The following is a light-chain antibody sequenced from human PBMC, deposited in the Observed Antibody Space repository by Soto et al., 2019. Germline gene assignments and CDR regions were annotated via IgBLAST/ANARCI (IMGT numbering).Light chain of an antibody. J-gene: IGKJ1*01. Sequence: DIQMTQSPSTLSASVRDRVTITCRASQSISGWLAWYQQKPGKAPKLLIYTASSLESGVPSRFSGSGSGTEYTLTISSLQPDDFATYYCQQYTNYSLTFGQGAKVEIK. CDR2: TAS. CDR1: QSISGW. CDR3: QQYTNYSLT. V-gene: IGKV1-5*03.